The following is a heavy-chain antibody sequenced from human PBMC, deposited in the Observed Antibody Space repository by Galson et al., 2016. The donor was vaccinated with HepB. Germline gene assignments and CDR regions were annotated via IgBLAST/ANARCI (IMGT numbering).Heavy chain of an antibody. CDR1: GFNFDDSA. J-gene: IGHJ4*02. D-gene: IGHD6-19*01. Sequence: SLRLSCAASGFNFDDSAMHWVRQAPGKGLEWVSSISWNSGNIDYADSVKGRFTLSRDNAKDSLYLQMNSLRPEDTALYYCVKDPGMAVAKYYFDYWGQGTLVTVSS. V-gene: IGHV3-9*01. CDR2: ISWNSGNI. CDR3: VKDPGMAVAKYYFDY.